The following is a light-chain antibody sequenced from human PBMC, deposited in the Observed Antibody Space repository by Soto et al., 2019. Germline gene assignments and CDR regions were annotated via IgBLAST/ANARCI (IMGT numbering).Light chain of an antibody. V-gene: IGLV2-18*02. J-gene: IGLJ1*01. CDR3: SSYTSPSTYV. Sequence: QSALTQPPSVSGSPGQSVTISCTGTSSDVGSSNGVSWYQQPPGTAPKLMIYDVSNRPSGVPDRFSGSKSGNTASLTISGLQAEDEADYYCSSYTSPSTYVFGTGTKLTVL. CDR1: SSDVGSSNG. CDR2: DVS.